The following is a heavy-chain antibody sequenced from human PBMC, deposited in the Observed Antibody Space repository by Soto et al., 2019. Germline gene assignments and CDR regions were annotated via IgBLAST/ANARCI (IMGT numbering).Heavy chain of an antibody. V-gene: IGHV1-2*02. CDR3: ARVIVEPDDAFDI. CDR1: GYTFTGYY. D-gene: IGHD1-1*01. CDR2: INPNSGGT. J-gene: IGHJ3*02. Sequence: ASVKVSFKASGYTFTGYYMHWVRQAPGQGLEWMGCINPNSGGTNYAQKFQGRVTMTRDTSISTAYMELSRLRSDDTAVYYCARVIVEPDDAFDIWGQGTMVTVSS.